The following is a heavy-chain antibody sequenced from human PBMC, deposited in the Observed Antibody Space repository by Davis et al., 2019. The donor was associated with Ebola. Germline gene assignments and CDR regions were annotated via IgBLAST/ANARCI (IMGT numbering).Heavy chain of an antibody. J-gene: IGHJ4*02. V-gene: IGHV1-18*01. Sequence: ASAKVSCKASGYTFTSYGISWVRQAPGQGLEWMGWISAYNGNTNYAQKLQGRVTMTTDTSTSTAYMELRSLRSDDTAVYYCARDYHMVGATTPGDWGQGTLVTVSS. CDR3: ARDYHMVGATTPGD. CDR2: ISAYNGNT. D-gene: IGHD1-26*01. CDR1: GYTFTSYG.